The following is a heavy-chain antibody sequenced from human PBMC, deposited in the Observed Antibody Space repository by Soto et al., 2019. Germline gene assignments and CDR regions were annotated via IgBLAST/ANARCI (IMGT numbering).Heavy chain of an antibody. Sequence: QLQLQESGPGLVRPSETLSLTCTVSGGSISGSTYNWGWIRQPPGKGLEWIGSIYHAGNTHYNPSLKSRVTISADTSKNQFSLKLSSVTASDTALYYCAKWGSAATIPDAFDIWDQGTMVTVSS. CDR3: AKWGSAATIPDAFDI. CDR1: GGSISGSTYN. V-gene: IGHV4-39*01. D-gene: IGHD5-12*01. CDR2: IYHAGNT. J-gene: IGHJ3*02.